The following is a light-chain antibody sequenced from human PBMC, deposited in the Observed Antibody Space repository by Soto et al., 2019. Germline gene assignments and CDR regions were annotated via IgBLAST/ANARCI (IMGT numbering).Light chain of an antibody. CDR2: GAS. Sequence: DIVMTQSPSTLSVSPGERATLSCRASQSVSSNLAWYQQKPGQAPRLLIYGASTRATGIPARFSGSGSGTEFTLTISSLQSEDFAVYYCQQYNNWPRTLGKGTRV. CDR1: QSVSSN. J-gene: IGKJ1*01. V-gene: IGKV3-15*01. CDR3: QQYNNWPRT.